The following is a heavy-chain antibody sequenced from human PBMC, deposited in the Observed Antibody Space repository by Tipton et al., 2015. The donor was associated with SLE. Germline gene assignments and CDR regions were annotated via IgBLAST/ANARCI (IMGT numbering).Heavy chain of an antibody. CDR2: ISSRGSTL. V-gene: IGHV3-48*03. J-gene: IGHJ2*01. CDR3: ARVKYSGYAYWYFDL. Sequence: GSLRLSCAASGFTFRSYEMSWVRQAPGKGLEWVSYISSRGSTLYYADSVKGRFTISRDNAKNSLSLQVDSLRVEDTAVYYCARVKYSGYAYWYFDLWGRGTLVTVSS. D-gene: IGHD5-12*01. CDR1: GFTFRSYE.